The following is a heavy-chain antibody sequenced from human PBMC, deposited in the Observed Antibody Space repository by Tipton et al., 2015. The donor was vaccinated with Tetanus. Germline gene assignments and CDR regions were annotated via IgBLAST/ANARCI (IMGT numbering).Heavy chain of an antibody. CDR1: GFTFSSFA. Sequence: SLRLSCAASGFTFSSFAMSWVRQAPGKGLEWVSSISDSGGTTYYAGSVKGRFTLSRDNARNSLSLEMNSLRDDDTAVYFCARQVALDFWGQGALVAVSS. J-gene: IGHJ4*02. CDR2: ISDSGGTT. V-gene: IGHV3-23*01. CDR3: ARQVALDF.